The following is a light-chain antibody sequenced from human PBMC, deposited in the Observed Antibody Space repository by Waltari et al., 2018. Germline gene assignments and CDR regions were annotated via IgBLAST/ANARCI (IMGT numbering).Light chain of an antibody. CDR3: QQYDSSSYT. Sequence: DIVLTQTPDTLSLSPGDRATLSSRASQSVSITHLAWYQQKPGQAPRLLIYGASSRATGIPDRFSGSGSGTDFILTISRLEPEDFAVYYCQQYDSSSYTFGQGTRLEIK. CDR2: GAS. J-gene: IGKJ2*01. V-gene: IGKV3-20*01. CDR1: QSVSITH.